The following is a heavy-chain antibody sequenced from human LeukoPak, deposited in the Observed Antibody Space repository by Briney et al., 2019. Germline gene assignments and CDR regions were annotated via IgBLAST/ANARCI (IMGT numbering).Heavy chain of an antibody. CDR2: IYPGDSDT. CDR3: ARHLLDGAVTTALDY. CDR1: GYSFTSYW. J-gene: IGHJ4*02. Sequence: GESLKISCKGSGYSFTSYWITWVRQMPGEGLEWMGIIYPGDSDTRYSPSFQGQVTISADKSTNTAYLQWSSLKASDSAMYYCARHLLDGAVTTALDYWGQGTQVTISS. D-gene: IGHD1-1*01. V-gene: IGHV5-51*01.